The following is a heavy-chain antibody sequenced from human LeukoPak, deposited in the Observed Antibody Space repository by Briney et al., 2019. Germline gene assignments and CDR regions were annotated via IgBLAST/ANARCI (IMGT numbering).Heavy chain of an antibody. Sequence: PSETLSLTCTVSGGSISSSNYYWGWIRQPAGKGLEWIGRIYTSGSTNYNPSLKSRVTISVDTSKNQFSLKLSSVTAADTAVYYCARSLHYYDSSGCYDAFDIWGQGTMVTVSS. V-gene: IGHV4-61*02. CDR2: IYTSGST. D-gene: IGHD3-22*01. CDR3: ARSLHYYDSSGCYDAFDI. CDR1: GGSISSSNYY. J-gene: IGHJ3*02.